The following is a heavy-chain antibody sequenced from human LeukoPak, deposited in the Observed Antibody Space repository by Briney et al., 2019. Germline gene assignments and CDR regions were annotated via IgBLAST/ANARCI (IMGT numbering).Heavy chain of an antibody. D-gene: IGHD1-1*01. V-gene: IGHV3-30*04. Sequence: GGSLRLSCAASGFTFSSYAMHWVRQAPGKGLAWVAVISYDGSNKYYADSVKGRFSISRDNSKNTLYLQMNSLRAEDTAVYYCARGRHYLKACYFDYWGQGTLVAVSS. J-gene: IGHJ4*02. CDR3: ARGRHYLKACYFDY. CDR1: GFTFSSYA. CDR2: ISYDGSNK.